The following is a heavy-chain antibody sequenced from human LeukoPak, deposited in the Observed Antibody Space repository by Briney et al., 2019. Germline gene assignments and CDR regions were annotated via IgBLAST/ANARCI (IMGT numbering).Heavy chain of an antibody. Sequence: SVKVSCKASGGTFSSYAISWVRQAPGQGLEWMGGIIPIFGTANYAQKFQGRVMITTDESTSTAYMELSSLRSEDTAVYYCAREVDGIAAVWGQGTLVTVSS. CDR3: AREVDGIAAV. CDR1: GGTFSSYA. CDR2: IIPIFGTA. V-gene: IGHV1-69*05. J-gene: IGHJ4*02. D-gene: IGHD6-13*01.